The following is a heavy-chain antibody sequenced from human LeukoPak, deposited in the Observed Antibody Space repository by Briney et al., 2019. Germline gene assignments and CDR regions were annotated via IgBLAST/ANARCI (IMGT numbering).Heavy chain of an antibody. CDR2: IKQDGSEE. V-gene: IGHV3-7*01. J-gene: IGHJ4*02. Sequence: PGGSLRLSCVASGFTFSNYWMSWVRQAPGKGPEWVASIKQDGSEEFYVDSVKGRFTISKDNAKNSLYLQMNSLRAEDTAVYYCAREDHSKYEYWGQGTLVTVSS. CDR3: AREDHSKYEY. CDR1: GFTFSNYW. D-gene: IGHD4-11*01.